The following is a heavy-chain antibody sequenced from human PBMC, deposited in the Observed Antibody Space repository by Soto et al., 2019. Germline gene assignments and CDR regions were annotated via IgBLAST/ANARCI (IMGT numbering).Heavy chain of an antibody. V-gene: IGHV3-21*06. J-gene: IGHJ6*02. Sequence: GGSLRLSCAASGFTFTRYSMNWVRQAPGQGLEWVSSISSATHYIYYGDSIKGRFTISSDNAKNSLYLKMNSQRAEDTTVYYCARGHYGMDGWGQGTTVTVSS. CDR1: GFTFTRYS. CDR3: ARGHYGMDG. CDR2: ISSATHYI.